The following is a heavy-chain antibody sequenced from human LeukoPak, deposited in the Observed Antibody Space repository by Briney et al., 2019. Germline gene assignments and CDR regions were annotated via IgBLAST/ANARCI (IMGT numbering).Heavy chain of an antibody. D-gene: IGHD6-13*01. CDR2: TYPNSGGT. V-gene: IGHV1-2*02. J-gene: IGHJ4*02. CDR3: ARDRIYTSSYYHY. CDR1: GYTFTGYY. Sequence: ASVKVSFKSSGYTFTGYYLHWVRQAPGQGLEWVGWTYPNSGGTNYTQKFQGRVTMTRDTSSSTAYMDLSRLTSDDTAVYYCARDRIYTSSYYHYWGQGTLVTVSS.